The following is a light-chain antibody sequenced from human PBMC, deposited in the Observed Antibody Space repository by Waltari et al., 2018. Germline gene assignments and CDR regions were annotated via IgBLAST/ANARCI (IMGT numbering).Light chain of an antibody. CDR2: KAA. V-gene: IGKV1-5*03. Sequence: DIQMTQSPSSLTAAVGDTVTITCRASQSISDWLAWYQQKPWKAPILLIYKAAILKSGVPSRFSGSGSETQFTLTISSLQPGDFATYFCQQYNTYTSFGQGTKLEIK. CDR1: QSISDW. CDR3: QQYNTYTS. J-gene: IGKJ2*01.